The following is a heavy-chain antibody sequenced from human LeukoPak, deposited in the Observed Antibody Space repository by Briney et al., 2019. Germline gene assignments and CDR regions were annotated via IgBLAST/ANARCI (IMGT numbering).Heavy chain of an antibody. D-gene: IGHD2/OR15-2a*01. V-gene: IGHV3-23*01. Sequence: GVSLRLSCAASGFTFSRYAMSWVRQAPGKGLEWVSALGVIVSGYGGSTYYADSVKGRFTISRDNSKNTLYLQMISLRAEDTAVYYCAKDARSTSTRGLFDYWGQGTLVTVSS. CDR2: LGVIVSGYGGST. CDR3: AKDARSTSTRGLFDY. J-gene: IGHJ4*02. CDR1: GFTFSRYA.